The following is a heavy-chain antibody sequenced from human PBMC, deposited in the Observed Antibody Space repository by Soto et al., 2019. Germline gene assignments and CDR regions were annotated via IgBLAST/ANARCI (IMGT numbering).Heavy chain of an antibody. CDR2: ISSSTSTI. CDR3: ARDSEASGWPGQVDY. V-gene: IGHV3-48*01. CDR1: GFIFSRHS. J-gene: IGHJ4*02. Sequence: GGSLRLSCAASGFIFSRHSMNWVRQAPGKGLEWVSYISSSTSTIYYADSVKGRFTVSRDNAKNSLYLQMNSLSGEDTAVYYCARDSEASGWPGQVDYWGQGTLVTVSS. D-gene: IGHD6-19*01.